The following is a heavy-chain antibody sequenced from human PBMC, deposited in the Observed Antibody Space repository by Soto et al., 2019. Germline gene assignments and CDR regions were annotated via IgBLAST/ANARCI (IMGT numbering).Heavy chain of an antibody. D-gene: IGHD1-7*01. CDR1: GYSISSGYY. J-gene: IGHJ5*02. CDR3: ARDRLTATTYWFDP. Sequence: PSETLSLTCVVSGYSISSGYYWGWIRQPPGKGLEWIGSIFRGGSTYYNPSLKSRVTISVDTSKNQFSLNLSSVTAADTALYYCARDRLTATTYWFDPWGQGTLVTVSS. V-gene: IGHV4-38-2*02. CDR2: IFRGGST.